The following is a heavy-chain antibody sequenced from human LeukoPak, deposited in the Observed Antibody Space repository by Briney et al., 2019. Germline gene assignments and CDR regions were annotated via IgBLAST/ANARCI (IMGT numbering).Heavy chain of an antibody. CDR3: GIYGSGSIPL. V-gene: IGHV3-9*01. J-gene: IGHJ4*02. CDR1: GFTFDDYA. CDR2: ISWNSGSI. D-gene: IGHD3-10*01. Sequence: GGSLRLSCAASGFTFDDYAMHWVWQAPGKGLEWVSGISWNSGSIGYADSVKGRFTISRDNAKNSLYLQMNSLRAEDTAVYYCGIYGSGSIPLWGQGTLVTVSS.